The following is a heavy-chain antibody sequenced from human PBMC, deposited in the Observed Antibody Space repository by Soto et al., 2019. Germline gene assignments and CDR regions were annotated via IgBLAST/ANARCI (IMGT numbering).Heavy chain of an antibody. CDR1: GFTFSSYA. CDR2: ISGSGGST. V-gene: IGHV3-23*01. CDR3: AKHVASYCSSTSCYTGYFQH. Sequence: GGSLRLSCAASGFTFSSYAMSWVRQAPGKGLEWVSAISGSGGSTYYADSVKGRFTISRDNSKNTLYLQMNSLRAEDTAVYYCAKHVASYCSSTSCYTGYFQHWGQGTLVTVSS. J-gene: IGHJ1*01. D-gene: IGHD2-2*02.